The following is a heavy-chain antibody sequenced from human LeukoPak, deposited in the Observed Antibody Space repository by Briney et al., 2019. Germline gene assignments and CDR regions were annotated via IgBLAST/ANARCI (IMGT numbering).Heavy chain of an antibody. CDR1: GFTFSSYS. Sequence: PGGSLRLSCAASGFTFSSYSMNWVRQAPGKGLEWVSSISSSSSYIYYADSVKGRFTISRDNAKNSLYLQMNSLRAEDTAVYYSARVLLEVAGPFCDYWGQGTLVTVSS. J-gene: IGHJ4*02. D-gene: IGHD6-19*01. CDR2: ISSSSSYI. V-gene: IGHV3-21*01. CDR3: ARVLLEVAGPFCDY.